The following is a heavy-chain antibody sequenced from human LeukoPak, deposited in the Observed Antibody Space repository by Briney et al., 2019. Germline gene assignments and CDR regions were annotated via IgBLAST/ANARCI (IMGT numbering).Heavy chain of an antibody. CDR1: GFTFNRYW. D-gene: IGHD3-10*01. Sequence: PGGSLRLSCAASGFTFNRYWMSWVRQAPGKELQWVANIKQDGSAKYYVDSVKGRFTISRDNAKNSLYLQMNSLRSDDTAVYYCARDPFGFGIDYWGQGTLVTVSS. CDR3: ARDPFGFGIDY. V-gene: IGHV3-7*03. J-gene: IGHJ4*02. CDR2: IKQDGSAK.